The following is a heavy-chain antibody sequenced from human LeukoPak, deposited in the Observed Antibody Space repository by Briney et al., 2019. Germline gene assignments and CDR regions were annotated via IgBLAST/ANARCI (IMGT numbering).Heavy chain of an antibody. Sequence: PSQTLSLTCTVSGGSISSGDYYWSWIRQPPGKGLEWIGYIYYSGSTYYNPSLKSRVTISVDTSKNQFSLKLSSVTAADTAVYYCARDGSYYDILTGYYPNYYCGMDVWGQGTTVTVSS. J-gene: IGHJ6*02. D-gene: IGHD3-9*01. CDR3: ARDGSYYDILTGYYPNYYCGMDV. CDR1: GGSISSGDYY. V-gene: IGHV4-30-4*01. CDR2: IYYSGST.